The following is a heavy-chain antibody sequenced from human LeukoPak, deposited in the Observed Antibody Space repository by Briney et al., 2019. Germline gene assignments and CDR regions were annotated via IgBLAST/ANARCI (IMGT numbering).Heavy chain of an antibody. CDR1: GFTFSSYS. D-gene: IGHD2-21*01. V-gene: IGHV3-48*02. J-gene: IGHJ4*02. CDR2: ISSSSSSA. CDR3: AKEAGCGLDY. Sequence: GGSLRLSCAASGFTFSSYSMNWVRQAPGKGLEWVSYISSSSSSAYYADSVKGRFTISRDNAKNSLYLQMNSLRDEDTAVYYCAKEAGCGLDYWGQGTLVTVSS.